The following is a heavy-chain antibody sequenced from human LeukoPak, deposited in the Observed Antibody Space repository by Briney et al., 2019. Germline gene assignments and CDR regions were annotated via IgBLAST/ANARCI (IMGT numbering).Heavy chain of an antibody. D-gene: IGHD4-17*01. CDR1: GGSISSSSYY. Sequence: RASETLSLTCTVSGGSISSSSYYWGWIRQPPGKGLEWIGSIYYSGSTYYNPSLKSRVTISVDTSKNQFSLKLSSVTAADTAVYYCASGRDYGDYFWGQGTLVTVSS. CDR2: IYYSGST. CDR3: ASGRDYGDYF. V-gene: IGHV4-39*01. J-gene: IGHJ4*02.